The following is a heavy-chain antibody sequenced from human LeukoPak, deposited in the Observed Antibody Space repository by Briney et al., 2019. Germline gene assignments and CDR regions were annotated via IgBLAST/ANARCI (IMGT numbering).Heavy chain of an antibody. Sequence: PGGSLRLSCVASGFTFSNYWMHWLRQPPGKGLVWVSRIYVDGRTTNYADSVKGRFTISRDNAKNTVCLEMNSLSVEDTATYYCIRDFRSADLWGQGTLVTVTS. J-gene: IGHJ5*02. CDR2: IYVDGRTT. CDR1: GFTFSNYW. CDR3: IRDFRSADL. V-gene: IGHV3-74*01.